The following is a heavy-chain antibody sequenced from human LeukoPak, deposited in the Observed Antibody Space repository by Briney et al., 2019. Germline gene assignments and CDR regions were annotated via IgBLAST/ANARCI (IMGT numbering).Heavy chain of an antibody. J-gene: IGHJ3*02. D-gene: IGHD3-10*01. CDR1: GITFSSYA. Sequence: GGSLRLSCAASGITFSSYAMSWVRQAPGKGLEWVSAISGSGGSTYYADSVKGRFTISRDNSKNTLYLQMNSLRAEDTAVYYCAKGGVHYYGSGRRRGRLDAFDIWGQGTMVTVSS. CDR3: AKGGVHYYGSGRRRGRLDAFDI. CDR2: ISGSGGST. V-gene: IGHV3-23*01.